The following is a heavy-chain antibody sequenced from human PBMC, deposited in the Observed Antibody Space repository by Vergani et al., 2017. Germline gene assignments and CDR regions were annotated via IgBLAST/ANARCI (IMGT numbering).Heavy chain of an antibody. Sequence: QVQLQESGPGLVKPSETLSLTCTVSGGSISSYYWSWIRQPPGKGLEWIGYIYYSGSTNYNPSLKSRVTISVDTSKSQFSLKLGSVTAADTAVYYCARDMMYGDSPDYFDYWGQGTLVTVSS. J-gene: IGHJ4*02. CDR1: GGSISSYY. CDR3: ARDMMYGDSPDYFDY. CDR2: IYYSGST. V-gene: IGHV4-59*01. D-gene: IGHD4-17*01.